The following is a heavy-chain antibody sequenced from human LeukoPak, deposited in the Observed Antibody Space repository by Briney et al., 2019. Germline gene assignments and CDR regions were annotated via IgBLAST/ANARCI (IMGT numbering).Heavy chain of an antibody. Sequence: PSETLSLTCTVAGGSISSYYWSWIRQPAGKGLEWIGRIYTSGSNNYNPSLKRRVTMSVDTSKNQFSLKLSSVTAADTAVYYCARDEDIVVVPAAKGGGNWFDPWGQGTLVTVSS. J-gene: IGHJ5*02. V-gene: IGHV4-4*07. CDR2: IYTSGSN. D-gene: IGHD2-2*01. CDR3: ARDEDIVVVPAAKGGGNWFDP. CDR1: GGSISSYY.